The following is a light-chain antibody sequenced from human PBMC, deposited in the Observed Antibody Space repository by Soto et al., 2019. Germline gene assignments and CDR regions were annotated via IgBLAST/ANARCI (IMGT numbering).Light chain of an antibody. CDR2: DVS. Sequence: QSVLTQPASVSGSPGQSITISCTGTSSDVGGYNYVSWYQQHPGKAPKLMIYDVSNRPSGVSNRFSGSKSGNTASLTISGLQAEDEADYYCSSYTSSSTLYVSGTGTKVTV. V-gene: IGLV2-14*01. CDR1: SSDVGGYNY. CDR3: SSYTSSSTLYV. J-gene: IGLJ1*01.